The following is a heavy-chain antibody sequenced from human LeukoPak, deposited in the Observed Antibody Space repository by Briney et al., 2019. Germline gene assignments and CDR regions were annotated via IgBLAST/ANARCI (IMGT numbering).Heavy chain of an antibody. CDR2: INPSGGST. CDR3: ARAEAAALLFYYYYCMDV. J-gene: IGHJ6*03. V-gene: IGHV1-46*01. CDR1: GYTFTSYY. D-gene: IGHD6-13*01. Sequence: ASVKVSCKASGYTFTSYYMHWVRQAPGQGLEWMGIINPSGGSTSYAQKFQGRVTITADESTSTAYMELSSLRSDDTAVYYCARAEAAALLFYYYYCMDVWGKGTTVTVSS.